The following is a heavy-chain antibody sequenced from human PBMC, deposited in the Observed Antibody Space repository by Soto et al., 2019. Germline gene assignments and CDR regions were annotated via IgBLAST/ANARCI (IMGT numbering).Heavy chain of an antibody. CDR1: GFTFSSYA. CDR3: ARDYDFWSGYSRRGMDV. CDR2: ISGSGVST. J-gene: IGHJ6*02. Sequence: SLRLSCAASGFTFSSYAMSWVRQAPGKGLEWVSAISGSGVSTYYADSVKGRFTISRDNSKNTLYLQMNSLRAEDTAVYYCARDYDFWSGYSRRGMDVWGQGTTVTVSS. V-gene: IGHV3-23*01. D-gene: IGHD3-3*01.